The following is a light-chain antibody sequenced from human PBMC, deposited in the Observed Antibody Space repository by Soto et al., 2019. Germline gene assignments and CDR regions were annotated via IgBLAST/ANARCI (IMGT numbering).Light chain of an antibody. Sequence: DIQMTKSPSTLSASIGDTVTLTCRASQRLTGRLAWYQQNPGRPPKLMIYDVSILESGVPSRFSGSESGADCTLTIISLRPDDIATLLCQQYKVYTYTFGQGTRL. V-gene: IGKV1-5*01. CDR1: QRLTGR. CDR2: DVS. J-gene: IGKJ2*01. CDR3: QQYKVYTYT.